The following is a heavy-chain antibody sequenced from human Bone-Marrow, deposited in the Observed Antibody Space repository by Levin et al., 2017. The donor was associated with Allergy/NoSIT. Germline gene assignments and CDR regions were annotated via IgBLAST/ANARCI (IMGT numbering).Heavy chain of an antibody. Sequence: PGGSLRLSCTASGFIFHEYAMHWVRQTPGKGLEWVAGISSNSGTIGYADSVKGRFTISRDNAKKSLYLEMKSLRTEDTAFYYCARLKASYYGMDVWGQGTTVSVS. CDR1: GFIFHEYA. J-gene: IGHJ6*02. V-gene: IGHV3-9*01. CDR2: ISSNSGTI. CDR3: ARLKASYYGMDV.